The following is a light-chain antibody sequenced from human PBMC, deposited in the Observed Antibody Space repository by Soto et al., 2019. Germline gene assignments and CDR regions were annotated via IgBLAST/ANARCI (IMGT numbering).Light chain of an antibody. CDR2: EVS. CDR1: SSDVGGYNY. V-gene: IGLV2-14*01. J-gene: IGLJ3*02. Sequence: QSALTQPASVSGSPGQSITISCTGTSSDVGGYNYVSWHQQHPGKAPKLMIYEVSNRPSGVSNPFSGSKSATTASLTISGLQAEAEADYYCSSYTSSLTWVFGGGTKLTVL. CDR3: SSYTSSLTWV.